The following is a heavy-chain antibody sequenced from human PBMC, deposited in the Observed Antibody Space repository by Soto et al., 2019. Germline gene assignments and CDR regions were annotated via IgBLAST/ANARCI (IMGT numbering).Heavy chain of an antibody. CDR1: GFTVSTSR. V-gene: IGHV3-15*07. CDR3: STGSYHTLKLVNFYY. D-gene: IGHD6-6*01. CDR2: IKSKTDGGTS. J-gene: IGHJ4*01. Sequence: EGSSRVFCAASGFTVSTSRINCVRLAARKNKEWVGRIKSKTDGGTSDFAAPVRGRFAISRDDSESMVYLQMESLKTEDTAVYYCSTGSYHTLKLVNFYYWGLDTLVPVSA.